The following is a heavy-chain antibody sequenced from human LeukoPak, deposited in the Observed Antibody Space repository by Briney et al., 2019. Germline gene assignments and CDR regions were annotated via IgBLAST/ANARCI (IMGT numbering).Heavy chain of an antibody. Sequence: GGSLRLSCAASGFSFSSYNMNWVRQAPGKGLEWVSSITSSSSYTFYADSVKGRFTISRDNARNSLYLQMNSLRDEDTAVYYCARDTLEYADSPDAFDIWGQGTMVTVSS. CDR2: ITSSSSYT. V-gene: IGHV3-21*01. CDR1: GFSFSSYN. CDR3: ARDTLEYADSPDAFDI. J-gene: IGHJ3*02. D-gene: IGHD4-17*01.